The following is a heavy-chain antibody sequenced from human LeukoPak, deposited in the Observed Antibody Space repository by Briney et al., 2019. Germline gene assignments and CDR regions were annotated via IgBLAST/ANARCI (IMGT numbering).Heavy chain of an antibody. CDR3: AKVPEIKWLVFAYFDY. D-gene: IGHD6-19*01. CDR1: GFTFGDYS. CDR2: IRSKAYDGTT. Sequence: GGSLRLSCTASGFTFGDYSMNWVRQAPGKGLEWVGFIRSKAYDGTTEYAASVKGRFTISRDDSKSIAYLQMNSLRAEDTAVYYCAKVPEIKWLVFAYFDYWGQGTLVTVSS. J-gene: IGHJ4*02. V-gene: IGHV3-49*04.